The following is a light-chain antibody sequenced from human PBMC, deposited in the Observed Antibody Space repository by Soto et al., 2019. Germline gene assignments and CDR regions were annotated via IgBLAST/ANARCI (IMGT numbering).Light chain of an antibody. J-gene: IGLJ3*02. CDR1: NIGSKN. V-gene: IGLV3-9*01. CDR3: QVWDSSTAAWV. Sequence: SYELTQPLSVSVALGQTARITCRGNNIGSKNVHWYQHKPGQDPVLVIYRDVNRPSGIPERFSGSNSGNTATLTISRAQAGDEADYYCQVWDSSTAAWVFGGGTKLSVL. CDR2: RDV.